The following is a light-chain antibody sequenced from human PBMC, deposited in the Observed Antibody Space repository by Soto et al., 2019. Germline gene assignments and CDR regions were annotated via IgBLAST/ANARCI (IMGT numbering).Light chain of an antibody. Sequence: EIVLTQYPGTLSLSPGESATLSCRASQSVSRTYLAWYQQKPVQAPRLLIYATSSRATGIPDRFSGSGSGTDFTLTSSRLEPEDFAVYYCQPYGRSGTFGQGTKVEIK. V-gene: IGKV3-20*01. CDR2: ATS. CDR3: QPYGRSGT. J-gene: IGKJ1*01. CDR1: QSVSRTY.